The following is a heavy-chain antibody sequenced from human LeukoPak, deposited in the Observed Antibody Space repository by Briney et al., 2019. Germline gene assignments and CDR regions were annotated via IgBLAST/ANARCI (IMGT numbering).Heavy chain of an antibody. J-gene: IGHJ5*02. V-gene: IGHV3-23*01. CDR3: ARGTDNWGLLGGFDP. Sequence: GGSLRLSCAASGFTFSSYAMSWVRQAPGKGLEWVSAISGSGGSTYYADSVKGRFTISRDNSKNTLYLQMNSLRAEDTAVYYCARGTDNWGLLGGFDPWGQGTLVTVSS. D-gene: IGHD7-27*01. CDR1: GFTFSSYA. CDR2: ISGSGGST.